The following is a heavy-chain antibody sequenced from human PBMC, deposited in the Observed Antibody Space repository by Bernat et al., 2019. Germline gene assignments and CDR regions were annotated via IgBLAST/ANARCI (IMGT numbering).Heavy chain of an antibody. Sequence: QLQLQESGPGLVKPSETLSLTCTVSGGSISSSSYYWGWIRQPPGKGLEWIGSIYYSGSTYYNPSLKSRVTIAVDTSRSQFSLKLSSVTAADTAVYYCASCITIFGVATREYYYYYMDVWGKGTTVTVSS. J-gene: IGHJ6*03. CDR1: GGSISSSSYY. D-gene: IGHD3-3*01. CDR3: ASCITIFGVATREYYYYYMDV. V-gene: IGHV4-39*01. CDR2: IYYSGST.